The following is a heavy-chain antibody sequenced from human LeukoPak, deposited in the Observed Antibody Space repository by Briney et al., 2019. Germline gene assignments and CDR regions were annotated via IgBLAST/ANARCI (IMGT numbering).Heavy chain of an antibody. CDR1: CGSISSGGYY. Sequence: SETPSLTCTVSCGSISSGGYYWSWIRQHPGEGLGWIGYIYYSGSTYYNPSLKSRVTISIDASKNQFSLKLSSVTAADTAVYYCARGRTVKYNWFDPWGQGTLVTVSS. CDR3: ARGRTVKYNWFDP. J-gene: IGHJ5*02. V-gene: IGHV4-31*03. CDR2: IYYSGST. D-gene: IGHD4-17*01.